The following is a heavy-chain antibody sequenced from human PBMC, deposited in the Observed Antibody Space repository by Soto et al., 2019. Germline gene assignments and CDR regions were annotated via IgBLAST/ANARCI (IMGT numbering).Heavy chain of an antibody. CDR3: ARVGSSGWAPDY. CDR1: GGSITGHY. Sequence: PSETLSLTCTVPGGSITGHYWTWIRQPPGKRLEWIGYIFYSGSTNYNPSLKSRVTISVDTSKNQFSLKLSSVTAADTAVYYCARVGSSGWAPDYWGPGTLVTVSS. D-gene: IGHD6-19*01. CDR2: IFYSGST. V-gene: IGHV4-59*11. J-gene: IGHJ4*02.